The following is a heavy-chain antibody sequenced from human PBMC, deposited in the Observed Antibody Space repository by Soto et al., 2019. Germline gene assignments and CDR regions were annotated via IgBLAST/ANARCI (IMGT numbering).Heavy chain of an antibody. CDR1: GFTFSSYG. Sequence: QVQLVESGGGVVQPGRSLRLSCATSGFTFSSYGMHWVRQAPGKGPEWVAVIWYDGTDKDYVDSVKGRFTISRDNSKSTLHLQMDILRAEDTAIYYCARAPAGYHNLVAGFDYWGQGALVTVTS. CDR2: IWYDGTDK. CDR3: ARAPAGYHNLVAGFDY. V-gene: IGHV3-33*01. J-gene: IGHJ4*02. D-gene: IGHD6-19*01.